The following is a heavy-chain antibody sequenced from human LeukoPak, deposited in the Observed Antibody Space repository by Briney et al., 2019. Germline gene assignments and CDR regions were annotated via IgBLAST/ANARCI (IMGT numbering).Heavy chain of an antibody. J-gene: IGHJ3*02. CDR3: ARTTVRRAFDI. CDR1: GGSISSYY. Sequence: SETLSLTRTVSGGSISSYYWSWIRQPPGKGLEWIGYIYYSGSTNYNPSIKSRVTISVDTSKNQFSLKLSSVTAADTAVYYCARTTVRRAFDIWGQGTMVTVSS. V-gene: IGHV4-59*01. D-gene: IGHD4-17*01. CDR2: IYYSGST.